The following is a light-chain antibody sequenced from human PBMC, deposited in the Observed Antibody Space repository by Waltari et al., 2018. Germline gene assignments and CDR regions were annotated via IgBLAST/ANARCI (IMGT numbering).Light chain of an antibody. CDR3: AAWDGRLDAWV. J-gene: IGLJ3*02. V-gene: IGLV1-44*01. CDR2: NNN. CDR1: SSTLGPHT. Sequence: QSVLPQPPSPSGTPGQRVPPSSPGSSSTLGPHTVTWYQHLPGTAPKLLIYNNNQGPSGVPDRFSGSKSGTSASLAISGLQSEDEADYYCAAWDGRLDAWVFGGGTKLTVL.